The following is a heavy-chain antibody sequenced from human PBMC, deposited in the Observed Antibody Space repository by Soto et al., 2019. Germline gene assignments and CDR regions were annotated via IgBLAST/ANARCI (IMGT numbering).Heavy chain of an antibody. D-gene: IGHD6-19*01. J-gene: IGHJ3*02. CDR3: ARGGLNGWQVAFEI. Sequence: PSETLSLTCVVSGGSFSTYYYNWIRQSPGKGLEWIGEINHSGSNNYSPSLKSRVTMSLDTSKNQFSLKLTSVTAADTAVYYCARGGLNGWQVAFEIWGKGTMVTV. CDR1: GGSFSTYY. V-gene: IGHV4-34*01. CDR2: INHSGSN.